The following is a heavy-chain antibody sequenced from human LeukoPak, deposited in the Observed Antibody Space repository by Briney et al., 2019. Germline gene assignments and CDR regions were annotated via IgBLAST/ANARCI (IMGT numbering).Heavy chain of an antibody. CDR3: ARGEHCSGGSCYSSTFDY. D-gene: IGHD2-15*01. Sequence: SETLSLTCTVSGGSISSSSYYWGWIRQPPGKGLEWIGSIYYSGSTHYNPSLKSRVTISVDTSKNQFSLKLSSVTAADTAVYYCARGEHCSGGSCYSSTFDYWGQGTLVTVSS. CDR2: IYYSGST. CDR1: GGSISSSSYY. V-gene: IGHV4-39*07. J-gene: IGHJ4*02.